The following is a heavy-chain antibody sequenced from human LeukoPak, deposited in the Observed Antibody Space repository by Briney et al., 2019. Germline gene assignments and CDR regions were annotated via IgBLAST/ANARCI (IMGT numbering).Heavy chain of an antibody. CDR1: GYV. CDR2: INPSGRST. CDR3: ARLELAWSGDLFYGKKNWFDP. Sequence: ASVKVSCKASGYVHWVRQAPGQGLEWMGIINPSGRSTHSAQQFQGRVTLTRDPSTDTVYMEVRSLRSDDTAVYYCARLELAWSGDLFYGKKNWFDPWGQGTLVTVSS. D-gene: IGHD3-10*01. J-gene: IGHJ5*02. V-gene: IGHV1-46*01.